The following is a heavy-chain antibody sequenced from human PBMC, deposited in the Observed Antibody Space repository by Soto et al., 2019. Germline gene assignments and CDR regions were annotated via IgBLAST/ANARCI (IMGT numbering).Heavy chain of an antibody. CDR3: AKGAWYYDFSLYGMDV. CDR2: ISYDGSNK. Sequence: ESGGGVVQPGRSLRLSCAASGFTFSSYGMHWVRQAPGKGLEWVAVISYDGSNKYYADSVKGRFTISRDNSKNTLYLQMNSLRAEDTAVYYCAKGAWYYDFSLYGMDVWGQGTTVTVSS. V-gene: IGHV3-30*18. J-gene: IGHJ6*02. D-gene: IGHD3-3*01. CDR1: GFTFSSYG.